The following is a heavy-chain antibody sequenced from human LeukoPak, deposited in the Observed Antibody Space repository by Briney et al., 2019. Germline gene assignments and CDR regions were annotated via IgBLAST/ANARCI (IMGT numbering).Heavy chain of an antibody. CDR2: IYYSGST. Sequence: PSETLSLTCTVSGGSISSGDYYWSWIRQPPGKGLEWIGYIYYSGSTYYNPSLKSRVTISVDTSKNQFSLKLSSVTAADTAVYYCARGLGYSYGYSWFDPWGQGTLVTVSS. CDR3: ARGLGYSYGYSWFDP. V-gene: IGHV4-30-4*01. CDR1: GGSISSGDYY. D-gene: IGHD5-18*01. J-gene: IGHJ5*02.